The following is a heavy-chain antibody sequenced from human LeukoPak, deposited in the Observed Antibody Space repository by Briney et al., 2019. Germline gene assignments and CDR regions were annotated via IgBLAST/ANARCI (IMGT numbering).Heavy chain of an antibody. CDR3: AKDLGGCISTSCYFDY. D-gene: IGHD2-2*01. CDR2: ISGSGGST. J-gene: IGHJ4*02. CDR1: GFTFSSYA. V-gene: IGHV3-23*01. Sequence: GGSLRLSCAASGFTFSSYAMSWVRQAPGKGLEWVSAISGSGGSTYYADSVNGRFTISRDNTKNTLYLQMNSLRAEDTAVYYCAKDLGGCISTSCYFDYWGQGTLVTVSS.